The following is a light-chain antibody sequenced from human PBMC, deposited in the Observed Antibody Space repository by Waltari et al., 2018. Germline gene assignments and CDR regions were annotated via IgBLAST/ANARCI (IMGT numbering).Light chain of an antibody. Sequence: EIVLTQSPATLSLSPGERATLSCRASQSVSSYLAWYQQKPGQAPRLLLDDASNRATGIPARFSGSGSGTDFTLTISSLEPEDFAVYYCQQRSNWPLVTFGPGTKVDIK. J-gene: IGKJ3*01. CDR2: DAS. CDR1: QSVSSY. CDR3: QQRSNWPLVT. V-gene: IGKV3-11*01.